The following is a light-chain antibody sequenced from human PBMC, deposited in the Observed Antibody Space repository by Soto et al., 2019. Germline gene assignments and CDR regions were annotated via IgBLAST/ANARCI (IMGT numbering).Light chain of an antibody. CDR3: SSFTRSVTYV. Sequence: QSVLAQPASVSGSPGRSITISCTGTSSDVGGHNSVSWYRQDPGKAPKPMIYDVSNRPSGVSDRFSGSKSGNTASLTISGLQIEDEADYYCSSFTRSVTYVFGTGTKVTVL. J-gene: IGLJ1*01. CDR2: DVS. V-gene: IGLV2-14*01. CDR1: SSDVGGHNS.